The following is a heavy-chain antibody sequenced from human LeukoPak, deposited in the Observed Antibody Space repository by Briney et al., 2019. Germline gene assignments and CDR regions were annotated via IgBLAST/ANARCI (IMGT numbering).Heavy chain of an antibody. CDR3: ATRITARPYYYYYYMDV. V-gene: IGHV1-46*01. CDR2: INPDGGST. J-gene: IGHJ6*03. D-gene: IGHD6-6*01. CDR1: GYTFTSYY. Sequence: ASVKVSCKASGYTFTSYYVHWVRQAPGQGLEWMGLINPDGGSTSYAQKFRGRVTMTGDTSTSTIYMELNSLTSEDTAVYYCATRITARPYYYYYYMDVWGKGTTVTVSS.